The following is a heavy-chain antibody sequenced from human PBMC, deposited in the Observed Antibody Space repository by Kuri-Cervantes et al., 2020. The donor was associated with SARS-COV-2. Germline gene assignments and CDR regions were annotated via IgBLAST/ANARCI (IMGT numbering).Heavy chain of an antibody. Sequence: SQTLSLTCAISGDSVSSNSAAWNWIRQSPSRGLEWLGRTYYRSKWYNDYAVSVKSRITINPDTSKNQFSLQLNSVTPEDTAVYYCARGVIAAAPRLLMARPNFDYWGQGTLVTVSS. CDR1: GDSVSSNSAA. J-gene: IGHJ4*02. CDR2: TYYRSKWYN. D-gene: IGHD6-13*01. V-gene: IGHV6-1*01. CDR3: ARGVIAAAPRLLMARPNFDY.